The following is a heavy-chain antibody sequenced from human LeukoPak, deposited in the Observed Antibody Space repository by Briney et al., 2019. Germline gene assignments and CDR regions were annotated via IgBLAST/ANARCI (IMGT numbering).Heavy chain of an antibody. V-gene: IGHV1-46*01. CDR1: GYTFTSYY. J-gene: IGHJ4*02. D-gene: IGHD3-9*01. Sequence: ASVKVSCKASGYTFTSYYMHWVRQAPGQGLEWMGIINPSGGSTSYAQKFQGRVTMTRDTSTSTVYMELSSLRSEDTAVYYCARVTIQNALRYFDWSYWGQGTLVTVSS. CDR3: ARVTIQNALRYFDWSY. CDR2: INPSGGST.